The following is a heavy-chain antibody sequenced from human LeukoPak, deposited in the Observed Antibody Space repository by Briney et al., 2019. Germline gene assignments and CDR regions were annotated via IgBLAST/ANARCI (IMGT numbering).Heavy chain of an antibody. J-gene: IGHJ4*02. CDR2: INSDGSST. V-gene: IGHV3-74*01. Sequence: GGSLRLSCAASGFTFSSYWMHWVRQAPGKGLAWVSRINSDGSSTSYADSVKGRFTISRDNAKNTLYLQMNSLRAEDTAVYYCARDPRGYGDYVGFDYWGQGTLVTVSS. CDR3: ARDPRGYGDYVGFDY. CDR1: GFTFSSYW. D-gene: IGHD4-17*01.